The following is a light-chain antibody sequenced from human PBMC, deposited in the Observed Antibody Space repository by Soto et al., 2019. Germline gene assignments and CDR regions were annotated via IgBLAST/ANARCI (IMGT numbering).Light chain of an antibody. CDR3: QQANNFPWT. CDR1: QSISSY. V-gene: IGKV1-12*01. Sequence: GDRVTITCLASQSISSYLNWYQQKPGKAPKLLIYAASSLQSGVPSRFRGSGSGTGFTLTISSLQPEDFVTYYCQQANNFPWTFGRGTKVDIK. CDR2: AAS. J-gene: IGKJ1*01.